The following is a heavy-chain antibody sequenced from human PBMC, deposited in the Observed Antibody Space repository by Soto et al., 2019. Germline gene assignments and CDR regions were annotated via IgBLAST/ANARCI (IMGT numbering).Heavy chain of an antibody. CDR3: ARAPMVIYRCYIDY. J-gene: IGHJ4*02. D-gene: IGHD2-2*02. CDR2: ISYSGNT. V-gene: IGHV4-59*01. CDR1: GGTISNFY. Sequence: PSETLSLSCTVSGGTISNFYWTLIRQPPGKGLEWIGYISYSGNTNYNPSLKSRVSISVDTSKNPLSLNLTSVTAADTAVYYCARAPMVIYRCYIDYWGQGTTVTVSS.